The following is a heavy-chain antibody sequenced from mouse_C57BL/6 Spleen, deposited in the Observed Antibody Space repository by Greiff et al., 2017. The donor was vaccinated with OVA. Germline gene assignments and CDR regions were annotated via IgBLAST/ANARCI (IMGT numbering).Heavy chain of an antibody. J-gene: IGHJ3*01. CDR3: ARRGVLTPFAY. Sequence: VQLQQPGAELVMPGASVKLSCKASGYTFTSYWMHWVKQRPGQGLEWIGELDPSDSYTNYNQKFKGKSTLTVDKSSSTAYMQLSSLTSEDSAVYYCARRGVLTPFAYWGQGTLVTVSA. V-gene: IGHV1-69*01. CDR1: GYTFTSYW. CDR2: LDPSDSYT. D-gene: IGHD4-1*01.